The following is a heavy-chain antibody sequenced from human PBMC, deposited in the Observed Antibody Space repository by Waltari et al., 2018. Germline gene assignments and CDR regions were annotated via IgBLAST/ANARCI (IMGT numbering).Heavy chain of an antibody. CDR3: ARGTDSSGYYYVFRHPHFDWLGLFDY. D-gene: IGHD3-22*01. V-gene: IGHV4-34*01. CDR1: GGSFSGYY. J-gene: IGHJ4*02. Sequence: QVQLQQWGAGLLKPSETLSLTCAVYGGSFSGYYWSWIRQPPGKGLEWIGEINHSGSTNYNPSLKSRVTISVDTSKNQFSLKLSSVTAADTAVYYCARGTDSSGYYYVFRHPHFDWLGLFDYWGQGTLVTVSS. CDR2: INHSGST.